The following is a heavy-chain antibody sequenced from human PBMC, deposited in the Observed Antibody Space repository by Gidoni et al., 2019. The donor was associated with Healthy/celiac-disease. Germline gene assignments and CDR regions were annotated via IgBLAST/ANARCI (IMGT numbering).Heavy chain of an antibody. J-gene: IGHJ5*02. CDR1: GGSFSGYY. CDR2: INHSGST. Sequence: QVQLQQWGAGLLKPSETLSLTCAVYGGSFSGYYWSWIRQPPGKGLEGIGEINHSGSTNYTPSLKSRVTISVDTSKNQFSLKLSSVTAADTAVYYCARGRGKYSSSWLNWFDPWGQGTLVTVSS. CDR3: ARGRGKYSSSWLNWFDP. V-gene: IGHV4-34*01. D-gene: IGHD6-13*01.